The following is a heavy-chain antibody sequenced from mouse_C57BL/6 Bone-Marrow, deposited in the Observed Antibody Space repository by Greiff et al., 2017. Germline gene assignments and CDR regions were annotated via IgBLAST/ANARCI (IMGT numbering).Heavy chain of an antibody. J-gene: IGHJ2*01. CDR1: GYTFTSYW. CDR2: IDPSDSYT. Sequence: VQLQQPGAELVRPGTSVKLSCKASGYTFTSYWMPWVKQRPGQGLEWIGVIDPSDSYTNYNQKFKGKATLTVDKSSNQAYMQLSILTSEDSAVYYCASANCYSNLDYWGQGTTLTVSS. CDR3: ASANCYSNLDY. V-gene: IGHV1-59*01. D-gene: IGHD2-5*01.